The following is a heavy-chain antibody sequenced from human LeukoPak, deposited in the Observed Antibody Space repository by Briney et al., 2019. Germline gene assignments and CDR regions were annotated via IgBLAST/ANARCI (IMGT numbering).Heavy chain of an antibody. CDR2: IIPIFGTA. V-gene: IGHV1-69*13. Sequence: SVKVSCKASGGTFSSYAISWVRQAPGQGLGSMGGIIPIFGTANYAQKFQGRVTITADESTSTAYMELSSLRSEDTAVYYCARDLGGLDAFDIWGQGAMVTVSS. CDR3: ARDLGGLDAFDI. CDR1: GGTFSSYA. D-gene: IGHD3-16*01. J-gene: IGHJ3*02.